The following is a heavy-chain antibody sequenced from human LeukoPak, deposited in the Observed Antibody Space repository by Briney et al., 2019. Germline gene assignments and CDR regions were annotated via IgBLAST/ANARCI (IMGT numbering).Heavy chain of an antibody. CDR2: ISSSSSYI. J-gene: IGHJ6*02. CDR3: ARDQSAGYYYYGMDV. CDR1: GFTFSSYS. V-gene: IGHV3-21*01. Sequence: GSLRLSCAASGFTFSSYSMNWVRQAPGKGLEWVSSISSSSSYIYYADSVKGRFTISRDNAKNSLYLQMNSLRAEDTAVYYCARDQSAGYYYYGMDVWGQGTTVTVSS.